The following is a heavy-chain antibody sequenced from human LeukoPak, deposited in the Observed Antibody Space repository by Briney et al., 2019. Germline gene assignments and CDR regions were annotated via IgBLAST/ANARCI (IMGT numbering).Heavy chain of an antibody. CDR2: ISSIGST. CDR3: ARDPTTVTKGFDI. J-gene: IGHJ3*02. CDR1: DDSFSTHY. D-gene: IGHD4-17*01. Sequence: SETLSLTRSVSDDSFSTHYWTWIRQPPGRGLEWIGYISSIGSTNYKPPLKSRVTISVDTSKKQFSLKMTSVTAADTAVYYCARDPTTVTKGFDIWGPGTMVTVSS. V-gene: IGHV4-59*11.